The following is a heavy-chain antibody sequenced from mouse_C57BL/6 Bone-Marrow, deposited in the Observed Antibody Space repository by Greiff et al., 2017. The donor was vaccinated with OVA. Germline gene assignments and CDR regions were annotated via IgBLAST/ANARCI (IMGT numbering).Heavy chain of an antibody. Sequence: DVKLVESGGGLVQPGGSLTLSCAASGFTFSDYYMYWVRQTPEKRLEWVAYISNGGGSTYYTDTVKGRITISRDNAKNTLYLQMSRLKSEDTAMYYCARRTVVVPFDYWGQGTTLTVSS. V-gene: IGHV5-12*01. CDR1: GFTFSDYY. CDR2: ISNGGGST. CDR3: ARRTVVVPFDY. J-gene: IGHJ2*01. D-gene: IGHD1-1*01.